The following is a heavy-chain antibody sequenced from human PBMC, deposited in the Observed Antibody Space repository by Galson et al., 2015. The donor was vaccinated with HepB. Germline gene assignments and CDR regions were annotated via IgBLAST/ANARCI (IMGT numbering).Heavy chain of an antibody. Sequence: LSLTCTVSGYSISSGYYWGWIRQPPGKGLEWIGSIYHSGSTYYNPSLKSRVTISVDTSENQFSLKLSSVTAADTAVYYCARETDTAMVTNWYFDLWGRGTLVTVSS. CDR2: IYHSGST. J-gene: IGHJ2*01. CDR3: ARETDTAMVTNWYFDL. D-gene: IGHD5-18*01. V-gene: IGHV4-38-2*02. CDR1: GYSISSGYY.